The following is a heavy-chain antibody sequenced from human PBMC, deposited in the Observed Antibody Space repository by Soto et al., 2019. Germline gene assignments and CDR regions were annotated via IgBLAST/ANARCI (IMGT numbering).Heavy chain of an antibody. CDR3: ASHFNSGYDLYYYYMDV. CDR1: GGSISSYY. D-gene: IGHD5-12*01. CDR2: IYYSGST. V-gene: IGHV4-59*01. J-gene: IGHJ6*03. Sequence: SETLSLTCTVSGGSISSYYWSWIRQPPGKGLEWIGYIYYSGSTNYNPSLKSRVTISVDTSKNQFSLKLSSVTAADTAVYYCASHFNSGYDLYYYYMDVWGKGTTVTVS.